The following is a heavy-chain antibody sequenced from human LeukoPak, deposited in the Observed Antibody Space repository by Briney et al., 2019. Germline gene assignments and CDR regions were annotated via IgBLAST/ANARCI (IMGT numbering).Heavy chain of an antibody. CDR2: INPNSGGT. CDR1: GYTFTGYY. CDR3: ARDFSISGSYYDFWSGYSENYYFDY. V-gene: IGHV1-2*02. Sequence: EASVKVSCKASGYTFTGYYMHWVRQAPGQGLEWMGWINPNSGGTNYAQKFQGRVTMTRDTSISTAYMELSRLRSDDTAVYYCARDFSISGSYYDFWSGYSENYYFDYWGQGTLVTVSS. D-gene: IGHD3-3*01. J-gene: IGHJ4*02.